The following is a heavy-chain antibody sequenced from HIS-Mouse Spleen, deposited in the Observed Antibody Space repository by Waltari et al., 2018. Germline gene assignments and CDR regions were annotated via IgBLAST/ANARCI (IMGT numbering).Heavy chain of an antibody. V-gene: IGHV4-39*07. D-gene: IGHD6-13*01. Sequence: QLQLQESGPGLVKPSETLSLTCTVSGGSISSSSYYWGWIRQPPGTGLEWIGSIYYSGGTYYNPSRKRRVTISVDTAKNQFSLKLSSVTAADTAVYYCAREIPYSSSWYDWYFDLWGRGTLVTVSS. CDR1: GGSISSSSYY. CDR3: AREIPYSSSWYDWYFDL. J-gene: IGHJ2*01. CDR2: IYYSGGT.